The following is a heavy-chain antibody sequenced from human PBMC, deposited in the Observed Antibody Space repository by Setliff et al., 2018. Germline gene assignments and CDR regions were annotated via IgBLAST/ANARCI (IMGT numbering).Heavy chain of an antibody. CDR2: INTNTGNP. D-gene: IGHD3-10*01. CDR1: AYSFSGYY. V-gene: IGHV7-4-1*02. J-gene: IGHJ6*03. Sequence: ASVKVSCKTSAYSFSGYYIHWVRQAPGQGLEWMGWINTNTGNPSYAQGFTGRFVFSLDTSVSTAYLQISSLKAEDTALYYCARASRFGTIKYRGDYYMDVWGKGTTVTVSS. CDR3: ARASRFGTIKYRGDYYMDV.